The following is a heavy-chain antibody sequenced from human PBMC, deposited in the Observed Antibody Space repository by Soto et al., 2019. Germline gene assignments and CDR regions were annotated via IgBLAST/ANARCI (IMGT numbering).Heavy chain of an antibody. CDR2: LSGSGAST. V-gene: IGHV3-23*01. CDR3: AKRGPTFEDC. D-gene: IGHD3-16*01. J-gene: IGHJ4*02. Sequence: GGSLRLSCAASGFTFSSVAMGGVRQAPGKGLEWVSALSGSGASTYYAGSVKGRFTISRDNSKNTLYLHMNSLRAEDTAVYYCAKRGPTFEDCWGQGTLVTVSS. CDR1: GFTFSSVA.